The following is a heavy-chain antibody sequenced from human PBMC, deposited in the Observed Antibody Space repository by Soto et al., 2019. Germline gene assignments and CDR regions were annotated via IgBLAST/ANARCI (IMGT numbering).Heavy chain of an antibody. D-gene: IGHD2-2*01. CDR3: ARVWVVVPAATTDAYNWFDP. J-gene: IGHJ5*02. Sequence: GGSLRLSCAASGFTFSSYWMHWVRQAPGKGLVWVSRINSDGSSTSYADSVKGRFTISRDNAKNTLYLQMNSLRAEDTAVYYCARVWVVVPAATTDAYNWFDPWGQGTLVTVSS. CDR2: INSDGSST. V-gene: IGHV3-74*01. CDR1: GFTFSSYW.